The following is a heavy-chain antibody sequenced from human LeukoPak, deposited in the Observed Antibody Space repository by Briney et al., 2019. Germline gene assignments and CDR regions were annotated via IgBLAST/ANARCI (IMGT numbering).Heavy chain of an antibody. V-gene: IGHV4-4*07. CDR3: ARGGGYGDYPPYFDY. J-gene: IGHJ4*02. Sequence: PSETLSLTCTVSGGSISNYYWSWIRQPAGKGLEWVGRIYTSEKTNYNPSLKSRIAMSIDTSKNQFSLKLSYVTAADTAVYYCARGGGYGDYPPYFDYWGQGTLVTVSS. CDR2: IYTSEKT. CDR1: GGSISNYY. D-gene: IGHD4-17*01.